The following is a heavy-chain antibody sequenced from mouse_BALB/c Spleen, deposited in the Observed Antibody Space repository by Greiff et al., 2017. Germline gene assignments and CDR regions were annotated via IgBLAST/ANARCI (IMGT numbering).Heavy chain of an antibody. V-gene: IGHV3-2*02. CDR1: GYSITSDYA. CDR2: ISYSGST. D-gene: IGHD1-1*01. CDR3: ARSGYYGSSWFAY. Sequence: VQLQQSGPGLVKPSQSLSLTCTVTGYSITSDYAWNWIRQFPGNKLEWMGYISYSGSTSYNPSLKSRISITRDTSKNQFFLQLNSVTTEDTATYYCARSGYYGSSWFAYWGQGTLVTVSA. J-gene: IGHJ3*01.